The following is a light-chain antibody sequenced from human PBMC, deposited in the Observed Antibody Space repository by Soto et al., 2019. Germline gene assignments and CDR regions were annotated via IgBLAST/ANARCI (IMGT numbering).Light chain of an antibody. Sequence: EGVFPQSPGTLSLSRGERATLSFMASERIYSADLGWYQQKPGQAPRLLIYGTSGRATGIPDRFSGSGSGTDFTLTISRLEPEDFAVYYCQQHGNSPITFGQGTRLEIK. CDR2: GTS. J-gene: IGKJ5*01. CDR3: QQHGNSPIT. V-gene: IGKV3-20*01. CDR1: ERIYSAD.